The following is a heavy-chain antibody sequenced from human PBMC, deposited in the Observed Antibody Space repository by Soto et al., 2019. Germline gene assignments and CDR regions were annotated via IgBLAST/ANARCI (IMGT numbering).Heavy chain of an antibody. Sequence: QVQLVESGGGVVQPGTSLRLSCAASGFAFSTYGIHWVRQAPGKGLEWVAVIWYDGSNKYYADSVKGRFTISRDNSKDTLYLQMDSLRTEDTAVYYCARAVCPYDYWGQGTLVTVSS. D-gene: IGHD6-19*01. CDR2: IWYDGSNK. CDR3: ARAVCPYDY. J-gene: IGHJ4*02. CDR1: GFAFSTYG. V-gene: IGHV3-33*01.